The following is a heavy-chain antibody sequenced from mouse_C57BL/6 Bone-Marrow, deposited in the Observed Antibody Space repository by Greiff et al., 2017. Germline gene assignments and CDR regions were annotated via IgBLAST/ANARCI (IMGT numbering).Heavy chain of an antibody. CDR1: GYTFTNYW. J-gene: IGHJ2*01. V-gene: IGHV1-63*01. D-gene: IGHD4-1*01. CDR2: IYPGGGYT. Sequence: QVQLQQSGAELVRPGTSVKMSCKASGYTFTNYWIGWAKQRPGHGLEWIGDIYPGGGYTNYNEKFKGKATLTADKSSSTAYMQFSSLTSEDSAIYYCARRWANWDYCDYWGQGTTLTVSS. CDR3: ARRWANWDYCDY.